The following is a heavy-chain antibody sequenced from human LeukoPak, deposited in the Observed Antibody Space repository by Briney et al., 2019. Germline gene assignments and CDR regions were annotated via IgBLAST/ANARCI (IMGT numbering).Heavy chain of an antibody. CDR1: CASIPSIC. D-gene: IGHD3-10*01. Sequence: SETLSFTFPLSCASIPSICSRWVRPPPGKGLEWIGYIYYSGSTNYNPSLKSRVTISVDTSKNQFSLKLSSVTAADTAVYYCATQAHYGSGGYWGQGTLVTVSS. CDR2: IYYSGST. V-gene: IGHV4-59*08. J-gene: IGHJ4*02. CDR3: ATQAHYGSGGY.